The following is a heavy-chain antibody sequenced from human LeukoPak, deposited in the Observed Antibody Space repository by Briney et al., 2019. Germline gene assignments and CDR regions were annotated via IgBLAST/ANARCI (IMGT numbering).Heavy chain of an antibody. D-gene: IGHD6-19*01. CDR1: GFTFSSYA. J-gene: IGHJ4*02. Sequence: PGGSLRLSCAASGFTFSSYAMHWVRQAPGKGLEYVSAISSNGGSTYYADSVKGRFTISRDNSKNSLYLQMNSLRVEDTAVYYCASSVAASWDNWGQGTLVTVSS. V-gene: IGHV3-64*04. CDR3: ASSVAASWDN. CDR2: ISSNGGST.